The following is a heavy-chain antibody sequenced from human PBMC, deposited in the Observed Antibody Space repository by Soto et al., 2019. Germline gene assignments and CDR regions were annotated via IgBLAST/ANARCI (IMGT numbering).Heavy chain of an antibody. D-gene: IGHD3-3*01. CDR2: ISAYNGNT. CDR1: GYTFTSYG. J-gene: IGHJ4*02. V-gene: IGHV1-18*01. CDR3: ARDFTIFGLVIMSD. Sequence: ASVKVSCKASGYTFTSYGISWVRQAPGQGLEWMGWISAYNGNTNYAQKLQGRVTMTTDTSTSTAYMELRSLRSDDTAVYYCARDFTIFGLVIMSDWGQGTLVTVSS.